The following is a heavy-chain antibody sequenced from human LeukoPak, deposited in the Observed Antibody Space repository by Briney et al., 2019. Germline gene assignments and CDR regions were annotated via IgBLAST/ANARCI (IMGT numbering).Heavy chain of an antibody. J-gene: IGHJ3*02. D-gene: IGHD3-16*01. Sequence: TSETLSHTCSVSDGSINSGSYYWGWIRQPPGKGLEWIGSIYYTGSTYYNPSLKSRVTMSVDTSKKQFSLTVSSVTAADTAVYYCARDLYLMLGLFGIWGQGTMVIVSS. CDR1: DGSINSGSYY. CDR2: IYYTGST. CDR3: ARDLYLMLGLFGI. V-gene: IGHV4-39*07.